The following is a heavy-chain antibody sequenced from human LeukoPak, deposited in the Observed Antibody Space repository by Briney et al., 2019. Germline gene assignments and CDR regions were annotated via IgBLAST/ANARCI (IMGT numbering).Heavy chain of an antibody. V-gene: IGHV1-69*05. Sequence: EASVKVSCKASGGTFSSYAISWVRQAPGQGLEWMGGIIPIFGTANYAQKFQGRVTITTDESTSTAYMELSSLRSEDTAVYYCARDPSNSVGNRVYFDFWGQGTLVTVS. CDR1: GGTFSSYA. D-gene: IGHD5/OR15-5a*01. CDR3: ARDPSNSVGNRVYFDF. J-gene: IGHJ4*02. CDR2: IIPIFGTA.